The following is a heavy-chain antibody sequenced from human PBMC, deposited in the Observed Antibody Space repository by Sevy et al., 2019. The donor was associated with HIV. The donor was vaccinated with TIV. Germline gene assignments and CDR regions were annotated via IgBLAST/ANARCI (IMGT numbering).Heavy chain of an antibody. CDR3: AKAPGIQLWFFDY. J-gene: IGHJ4*02. CDR1: GFTFSSYG. V-gene: IGHV3-30*18. D-gene: IGHD5-18*01. Sequence: GGSLRLSCAASGFTFSSYGMHWVRQAPGKGLEWVAVISYDRSNKYYADSVKGRFTISRDNSKNTLYLQMNSLRAEDTAVYYCAKAPGIQLWFFDYWGQGTLVTVSS. CDR2: ISYDRSNK.